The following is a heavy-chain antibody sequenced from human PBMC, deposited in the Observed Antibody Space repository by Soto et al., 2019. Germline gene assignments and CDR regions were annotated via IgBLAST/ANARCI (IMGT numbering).Heavy chain of an antibody. Sequence: GGSLRLSCAASGFTFSSYSMNWVRQAPGKGLEWVSSISSSSSYIYYADSVKGRFTISRDNAKNSRYLQMTSLRAEDTAVYYCARSPSFYSGYDPFFDWGQGTLVTVSS. CDR3: ARSPSFYSGYDPFFD. D-gene: IGHD5-12*01. V-gene: IGHV3-21*01. CDR2: ISSSSSYI. CDR1: GFTFSSYS. J-gene: IGHJ4*02.